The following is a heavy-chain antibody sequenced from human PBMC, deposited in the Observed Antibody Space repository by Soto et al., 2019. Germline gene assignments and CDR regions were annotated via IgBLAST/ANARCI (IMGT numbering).Heavy chain of an antibody. D-gene: IGHD3-22*01. CDR3: AGSGYYHNSGMDV. V-gene: IGHV4-34*01. J-gene: IGHJ6*02. CDR1: GGSFIGYY. CDR2: IYHSGST. Sequence: SETLSLTCAVYGGSFIGYYWTWILQPPGTGLEWIGEIYHSGSTNYNPSLKSRVTISVDTSKNQFSLKLTSVTAADTAVYYCAGSGYYHNSGMDVWGQGTTVTVSS.